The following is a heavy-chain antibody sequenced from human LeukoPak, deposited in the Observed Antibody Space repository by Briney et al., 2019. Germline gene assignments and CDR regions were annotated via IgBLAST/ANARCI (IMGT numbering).Heavy chain of an antibody. CDR3: XXXXXXXRADEKRTXWFDP. CDR2: ISWRGDST. V-gene: IGHV3-20*04. D-gene: IGHD1-26*01. Sequence: PGGSLRLSCAASGFTFHADGMSWVRQVPGKGLEWVSGISWRGDSTSYADSVKGRFTVSRDNAKNSLYLQMYSLRVEDTALYYXXXXXXXXRADEKRTXWFDPWGQGTLVTVSS. CDR1: GFTFHADG. J-gene: IGHJ5*02.